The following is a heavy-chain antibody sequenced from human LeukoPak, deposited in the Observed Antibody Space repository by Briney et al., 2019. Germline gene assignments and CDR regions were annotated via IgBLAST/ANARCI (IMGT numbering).Heavy chain of an antibody. V-gene: IGHV3-30*02. Sequence: GGSLRLSCAASGFTFSNYGMHWVRQAPGKGLEWVAFIRFDGTNKFYADSVKGRFTISRDNSQNTVSLQVNNLRSEDTAVYYCARSRCSGGSCYGSHWFDPWGQGTLVTVSS. CDR2: IRFDGTNK. CDR1: GFTFSNYG. J-gene: IGHJ5*02. D-gene: IGHD2-15*01. CDR3: ARSRCSGGSCYGSHWFDP.